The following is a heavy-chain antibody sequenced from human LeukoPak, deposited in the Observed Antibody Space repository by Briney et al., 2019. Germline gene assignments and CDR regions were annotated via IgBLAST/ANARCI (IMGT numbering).Heavy chain of an antibody. CDR3: ARDLGGYTDY. V-gene: IGHV3-21*01. CDR1: GFTFSSYT. D-gene: IGHD5-12*01. J-gene: IGHJ4*02. CDR2: ISSSSSYI. Sequence: GGSLRLSCAASGFTFSSYTMNWVRQAPGKGLEWVSSISSSSSYIHYADSVKGRFPISRDNARNSLYLQMNSLRAEDTAVYYCARDLGGYTDYWGQGTLVTVSS.